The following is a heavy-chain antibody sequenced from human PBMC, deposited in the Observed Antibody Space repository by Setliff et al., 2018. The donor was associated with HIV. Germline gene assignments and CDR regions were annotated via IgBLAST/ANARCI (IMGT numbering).Heavy chain of an antibody. CDR3: ARDFWGGSYSSDY. CDR1: GFTFSTHS. V-gene: IGHV3-48*01. D-gene: IGHD1-26*01. CDR2: ISFSSSVI. Sequence: RRGSLRLSCVASGFTFSTHSMSWVRQAPGKGLEWISYISFSSSVIYYADSVKGRFTISRDNAKNSLYLQMNSLRAEDTAVYYCARDFWGGSYSSDYWGQGTLVTVSS. J-gene: IGHJ4*02.